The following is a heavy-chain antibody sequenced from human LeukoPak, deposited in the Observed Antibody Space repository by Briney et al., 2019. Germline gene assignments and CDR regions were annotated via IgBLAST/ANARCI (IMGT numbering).Heavy chain of an antibody. J-gene: IGHJ3*02. D-gene: IGHD2-2*02. CDR1: GGSISSYY. Sequence: SETLSLTCTVSGGSISSYYWSWIRQPAGKGLEWIGRIYTSGSTNYNASLKSRVTMSVDTSKNQFSLKLSSVTAADTAVYYCARDPARYCSSTSCYRDDAFDIWGQGTMVTVSS. CDR2: IYTSGST. CDR3: ARDPARYCSSTSCYRDDAFDI. V-gene: IGHV4-4*07.